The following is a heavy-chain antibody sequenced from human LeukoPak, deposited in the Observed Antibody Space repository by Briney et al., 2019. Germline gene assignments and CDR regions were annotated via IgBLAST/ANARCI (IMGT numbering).Heavy chain of an antibody. CDR1: GYTFTSYY. CDR2: INPSGGST. J-gene: IGHJ4*02. D-gene: IGHD6-19*01. V-gene: IGHV1-46*01. Sequence: ASVKVSCKASGYTFTSYYMHWVRQAPGQGPEWMGIINPSGGSTSYAQKFQGRVTMTRDMSTSTVYMELSSLRSEDTAVYYCARGAIAVAGMDYWGQGTLVTVSS. CDR3: ARGAIAVAGMDY.